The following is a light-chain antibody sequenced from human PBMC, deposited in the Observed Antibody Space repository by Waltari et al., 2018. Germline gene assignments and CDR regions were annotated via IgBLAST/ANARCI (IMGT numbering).Light chain of an antibody. V-gene: IGLV1-51*02. Sequence: QSVLTQPPSVSAAPGQRVTISCSGGSSNIGNNYVSWYRQFPGTAPKLLIYENSDGPSGIPGRVSGSKSGTSATLDITGLQAGDEADYYCGTWDSSLSGAVFGGGTHLTVL. CDR3: GTWDSSLSGAV. J-gene: IGLJ7*01. CDR1: SSNIGNNY. CDR2: ENS.